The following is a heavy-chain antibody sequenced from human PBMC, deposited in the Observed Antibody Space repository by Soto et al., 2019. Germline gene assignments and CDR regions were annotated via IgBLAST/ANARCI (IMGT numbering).Heavy chain of an antibody. CDR1: GFTFRSSP. Sequence: GGSLRLSCAVSGFTFRSSPMSWVRQAPGKGLEWVSSISSSSSYIYYADSVKGRFTISRDNAKNSLYLQMNSLRAEDTAVYYCARDFTTGTFDYWGQGTLVTVSS. V-gene: IGHV3-21*01. J-gene: IGHJ4*02. D-gene: IGHD1-1*01. CDR3: ARDFTTGTFDY. CDR2: ISSSSSYI.